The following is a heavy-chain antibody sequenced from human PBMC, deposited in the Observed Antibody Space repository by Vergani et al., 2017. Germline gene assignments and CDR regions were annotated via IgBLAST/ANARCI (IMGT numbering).Heavy chain of an antibody. V-gene: IGHV4-59*01. J-gene: IGHJ6*02. CDR2: IYYSGST. CDR1: GGSISSYY. CDR3: ARGYSSVWYSYGYYGMDV. D-gene: IGHD6-19*01. Sequence: QVQLQESGPGLVKPSQTLSLTCTVSGGSISSYYWSWIRQPPGKGLEWIGYIYYSGSTNYNPSLKSRVTISVDTSKNQFSLKLSSVTAADTAVYYCARGYSSVWYSYGYYGMDVWGQGTTVTVSS.